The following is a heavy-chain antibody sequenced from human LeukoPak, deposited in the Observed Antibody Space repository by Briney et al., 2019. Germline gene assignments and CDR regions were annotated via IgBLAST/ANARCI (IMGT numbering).Heavy chain of an antibody. V-gene: IGHV1-2*02. CDR3: ARVLMVPYYYYYGMDV. Sequence: ASVKVSCKASGYTFSGYYMHWVRQAPGQGLEWMGWINPNSGGTNYAQKFQGRVTMTRDTSISTAYMELSRLRSDDTAVYYCARVLMVPYYYYYGMDVWGQGTTVTVSS. D-gene: IGHD2-8*01. CDR2: INPNSGGT. J-gene: IGHJ6*02. CDR1: GYTFSGYY.